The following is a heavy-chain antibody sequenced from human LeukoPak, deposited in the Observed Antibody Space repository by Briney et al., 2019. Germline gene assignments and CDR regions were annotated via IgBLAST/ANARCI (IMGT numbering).Heavy chain of an antibody. V-gene: IGHV3-23*01. Sequence: GGSLRLSCAASGFTFSSCAMSWVRQAPGKGLEWVSAISGSGGSTYYADSVKGRFAISRDNSKNTLYLQMNSLRAEDTAVYYCAKDKDCSGGSCYPEFDYWGQGTLVTVSS. CDR3: AKDKDCSGGSCYPEFDY. D-gene: IGHD2-15*01. CDR1: GFTFSSCA. CDR2: ISGSGGST. J-gene: IGHJ4*02.